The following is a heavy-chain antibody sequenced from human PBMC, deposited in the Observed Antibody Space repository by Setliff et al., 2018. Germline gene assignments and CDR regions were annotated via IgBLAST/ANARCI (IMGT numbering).Heavy chain of an antibody. D-gene: IGHD6-19*01. Sequence: PGGSLRLSCAASRFTFSNYAMSWVRQAPGKGLEWVSGISWNSGSIGYADSVRGRFTISRDNAKNSLYLQMNSLRVEDTAVYYCARFYGAGLPAPRAYFDYWGQGTLVTVSS. J-gene: IGHJ4*02. CDR2: ISWNSGSI. CDR1: RFTFSNYA. V-gene: IGHV3-20*04. CDR3: ARFYGAGLPAPRAYFDY.